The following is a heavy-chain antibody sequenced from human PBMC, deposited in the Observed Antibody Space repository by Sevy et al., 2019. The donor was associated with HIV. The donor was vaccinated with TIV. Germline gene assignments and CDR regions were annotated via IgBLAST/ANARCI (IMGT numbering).Heavy chain of an antibody. CDR3: ARDAALSNYYDSSGYPNAFDI. CDR1: GFTFSSYI. CDR2: ISRSSSYI. V-gene: IGHV3-21*01. J-gene: IGHJ3*02. D-gene: IGHD3-22*01. Sequence: GGSLRLSCAASGFTFSSYIMNWVRQAPGKGLEWVSSISRSSSYIYYADSVKGRFTISRDNAKNSLYLQMNSLRAEDTAVYYCARDAALSNYYDSSGYPNAFDIWGQGAMVTVSS.